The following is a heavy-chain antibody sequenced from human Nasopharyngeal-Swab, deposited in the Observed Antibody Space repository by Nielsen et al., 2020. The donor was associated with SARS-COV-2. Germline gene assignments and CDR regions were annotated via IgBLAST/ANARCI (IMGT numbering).Heavy chain of an antibody. CDR2: ISAYNGNT. CDR1: GGTFSRYA. CDR3: ARGLKEYSSGWYYFDY. V-gene: IGHV1-18*01. Sequence: ASVKVSCKASGGTFSRYAISWVRQAPGQGLEWMGWISAYNGNTNYAQKLQGRVTMTTDTSTSTAYMELRSLRSDDTAVYYCARGLKEYSSGWYYFDYWGQGTLVTVSS. D-gene: IGHD6-19*01. J-gene: IGHJ4*02.